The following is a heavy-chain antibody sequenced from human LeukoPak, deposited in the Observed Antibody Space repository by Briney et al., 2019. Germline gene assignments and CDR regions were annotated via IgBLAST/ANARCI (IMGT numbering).Heavy chain of an antibody. J-gene: IGHJ4*02. CDR3: AKDRSDYGDFGGLDY. V-gene: IGHV3-43D*03. CDR1: GFTFDDYA. Sequence: GGSLRLSCAASGFTFDDYATHWVRQAPGKGLEWVSLISWDGGSTYYADSVKGRFTISRDNSKNSLYLQMNSLRAEDTAFYYCAKDRSDYGDFGGLDYWGQGTLVTVSS. D-gene: IGHD4-17*01. CDR2: ISWDGGST.